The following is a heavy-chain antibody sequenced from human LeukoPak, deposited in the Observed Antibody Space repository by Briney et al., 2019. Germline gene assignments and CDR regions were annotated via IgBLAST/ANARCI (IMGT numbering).Heavy chain of an antibody. D-gene: IGHD1-7*01. J-gene: IGHJ4*02. CDR2: ISSSGTTI. CDR1: GFTFTDYT. V-gene: IGHV3-48*04. Sequence: GESLRLSCAASGFTFTDYTMNWVRQAPGKGLEWVSYISSSGTTIYYADSVKGRFTISRDNANNSLSLQMNSLRAEDTAVYYCARDRNYYFDYWGQGTLVTVSS. CDR3: ARDRNYYFDY.